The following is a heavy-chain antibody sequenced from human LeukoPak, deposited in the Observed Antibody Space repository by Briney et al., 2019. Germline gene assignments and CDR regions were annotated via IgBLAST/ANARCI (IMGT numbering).Heavy chain of an antibody. V-gene: IGHV3-21*01. J-gene: IGHJ4*02. CDR1: GFTFSSYS. CDR2: ISSSSSYI. Sequence: PGGSLRLSCAASGFTFSSYSMNWVRQAPGRGLEWVSSISSSSSYIYCADSVKGRFTISRDNAKNSLYLQMNSLRAEDTAVYYCAKDGRSSSWPNNFDYWGQGTLVTVSS. D-gene: IGHD6-13*01. CDR3: AKDGRSSSWPNNFDY.